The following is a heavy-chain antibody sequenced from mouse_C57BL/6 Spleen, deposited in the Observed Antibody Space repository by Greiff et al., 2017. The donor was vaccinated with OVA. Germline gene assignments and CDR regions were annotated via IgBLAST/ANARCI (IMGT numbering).Heavy chain of an antibody. Sequence: QVQLQQSGAELVRPGASVKMSCKASGYTFTSYTMHWVKQRPGQGLEWIGNINPSSGYTKYNQKFKDKATLTADKSSSTAYMQLSSLTSEYSAVYYCARGDSSGRYYAMDYWGQGTSVTVSS. D-gene: IGHD3-2*02. CDR3: ARGDSSGRYYAMDY. CDR2: INPSSGYT. J-gene: IGHJ4*01. V-gene: IGHV1-4*01. CDR1: GYTFTSYT.